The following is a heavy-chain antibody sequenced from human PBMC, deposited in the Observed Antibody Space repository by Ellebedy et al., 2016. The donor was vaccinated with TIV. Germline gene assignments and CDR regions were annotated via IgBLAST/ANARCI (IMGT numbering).Heavy chain of an antibody. CDR1: GFTFSNAW. D-gene: IGHD5-24*01. Sequence: GESLKISCAASGFTFSNAWMNWVRQAPGKGLEWVGRIKSKIGGGATDYAAPVKGRFTISRDDSKNTLYLQMNSLKTEDTAVYYCTGPVNYADYSINYYFDGVDVWGQGTTVTVTS. CDR3: TGPVNYADYSINYYFDGVDV. V-gene: IGHV3-15*07. J-gene: IGHJ6*02. CDR2: IKSKIGGGAT.